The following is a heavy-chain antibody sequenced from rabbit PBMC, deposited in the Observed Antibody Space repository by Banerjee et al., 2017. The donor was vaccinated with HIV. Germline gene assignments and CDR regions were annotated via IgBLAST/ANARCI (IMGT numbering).Heavy chain of an antibody. D-gene: IGHD6-1*01. V-gene: IGHV1S45*01. CDR3: ACIDGYVDYTYFPFNL. CDR2: IYNGDGST. Sequence: QEQLVESGGGLVKPGSSLTLTCKASGIDFSSSQYMCWVRQAPGKGLEWIACIYNGDGSTYYASWAKGRFTISKTSSTTVTLQMTSLTAADTATYFCACIDGYVDYTYFPFNLWGPGTLVTVS. CDR1: GIDFSSSQY. J-gene: IGHJ4*01.